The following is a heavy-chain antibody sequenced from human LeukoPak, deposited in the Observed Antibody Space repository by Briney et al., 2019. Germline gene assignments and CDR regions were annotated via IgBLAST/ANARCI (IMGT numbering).Heavy chain of an antibody. Sequence: GGSLRLSCVASGFTFSSYWMHWVRQDPRKGLVWVSRINGDGRNINYADSVKGRFTISRDNSKDSLYLQMNSLRAEDTALYYCAKGPLCTMVRGVTLDSGCHVAFDIWGQGTMVTVSS. D-gene: IGHD3-10*01. J-gene: IGHJ3*02. CDR3: AKGPLCTMVRGVTLDSGCHVAFDI. CDR1: GFTFSSYW. V-gene: IGHV3-74*01. CDR2: INGDGRNI.